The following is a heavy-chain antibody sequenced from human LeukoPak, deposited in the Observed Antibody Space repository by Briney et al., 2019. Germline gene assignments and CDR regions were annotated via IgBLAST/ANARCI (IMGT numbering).Heavy chain of an antibody. CDR3: AKDGGSYWEERPFDS. V-gene: IGHV3-30*02. CDR2: IRYDGSNK. Sequence: GGSLRLSCAASGFTFSNYGMHWVRQAPGKGLEWVAFIRYDGSNKYYADSVKGRFTISRDNAKNTLYLQMDNLRAGDTAVYYCAKDGGSYWEERPFDSWGQGTLLTVSS. J-gene: IGHJ4*02. CDR1: GFTFSNYG. D-gene: IGHD1-26*01.